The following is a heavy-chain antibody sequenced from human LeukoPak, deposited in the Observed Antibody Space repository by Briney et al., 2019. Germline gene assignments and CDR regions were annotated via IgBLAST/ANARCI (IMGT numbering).Heavy chain of an antibody. Sequence: PGGSLRLSGAASGFTVSSNYMSWFRQAPGKGLEWASVIYSGGSTYYADSVKGRFTISRDNSKNTLYLQMNSLRAEDTAVYYCARDRMVRGVIGSEGFDYWGQGTLVTVSS. V-gene: IGHV3-66*01. J-gene: IGHJ4*02. D-gene: IGHD3-10*01. CDR2: IYSGGST. CDR3: ARDRMVRGVIGSEGFDY. CDR1: GFTVSSNY.